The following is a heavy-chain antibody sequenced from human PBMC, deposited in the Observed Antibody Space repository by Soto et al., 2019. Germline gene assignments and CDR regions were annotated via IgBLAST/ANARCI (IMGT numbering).Heavy chain of an antibody. CDR2: IDPSDSYT. D-gene: IGHD2-2*01. V-gene: IGHV5-10-1*01. CDR3: ARLKVSEYQLLRSYYYYYGMDV. CDR1: GYSFTSYW. J-gene: IGHJ6*02. Sequence: GESLKISCKGSGYSFTSYWISWVRQMPGKGLEWMGRIDPSDSYTNYSPSFQGHVTISADKSISTAYLQWSSLKASDTAMYYCARLKVSEYQLLRSYYYYYGMDVWGQGTTVTSP.